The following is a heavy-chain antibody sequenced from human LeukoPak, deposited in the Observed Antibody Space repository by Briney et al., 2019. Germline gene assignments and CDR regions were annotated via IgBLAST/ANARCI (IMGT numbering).Heavy chain of an antibody. D-gene: IGHD1-26*01. CDR1: GGSFGGYY. V-gene: IGHV4-34*01. CDR2: INHSGST. CDR3: ARRVGATKGGAFDI. Sequence: PSETLSLTCAVYGGSFGGYYWSWIRQPPGKGLEWIGEINHSGSTNYNPSLKSRVTISVDTSKNQFSLKLSSVTAADTAVYYCARRVGATKGGAFDIWGQGTMVTVSS. J-gene: IGHJ3*02.